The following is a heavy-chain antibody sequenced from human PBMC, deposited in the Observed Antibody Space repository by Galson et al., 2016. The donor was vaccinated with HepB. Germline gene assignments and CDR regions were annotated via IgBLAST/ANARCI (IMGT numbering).Heavy chain of an antibody. CDR3: ARASSSWSNYFDP. CDR1: GFTFNSYN. Sequence: SLRLSCAASGFTFNSYNMNWVRRTPGKGLEWISYITTTGGTIYYADSVKGRFTISRENAKNSLYLQMNSLRDEETAVYYCARASSSWSNYFDPWGQGTLVSVSS. CDR2: ITTTGGTI. J-gene: IGHJ5*02. V-gene: IGHV3-48*02. D-gene: IGHD6-13*01.